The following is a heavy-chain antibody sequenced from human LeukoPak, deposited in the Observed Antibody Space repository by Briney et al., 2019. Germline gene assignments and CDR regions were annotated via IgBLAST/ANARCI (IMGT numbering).Heavy chain of an antibody. CDR1: GGSFSGYY. D-gene: IGHD2-2*01. J-gene: IGHJ4*02. Sequence: SETLSLTCAVYGGSFSGYYWSWIRQPPGKGLEWIGEINHSGSTNYNPSLKSRVTISVDTSKNQFSLKLSSVTAADTAVYYCARGLGGDIVVVPAAIPFDYWGQETLVTVSS. CDR3: ARGLGGDIVVVPAAIPFDY. V-gene: IGHV4-34*01. CDR2: INHSGST.